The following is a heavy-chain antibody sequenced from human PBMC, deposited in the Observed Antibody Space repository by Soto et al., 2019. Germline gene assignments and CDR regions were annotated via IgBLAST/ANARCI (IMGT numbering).Heavy chain of an antibody. CDR2: IYYSGST. Sequence: QVQLQESGPGLVKPSETLSLTCTVSGGSISSYYWSWIRQPPGKGLEWIGYIYYSGSTNYNPSLKMRVPISVDPSKNPFSLKLSAVTAADTAVYYCARDRWGEDGSGSYSLDYWGQGTLVTVSS. CDR1: GGSISSYY. D-gene: IGHD3-10*01. J-gene: IGHJ4*02. V-gene: IGHV4-59*01. CDR3: ARDRWGEDGSGSYSLDY.